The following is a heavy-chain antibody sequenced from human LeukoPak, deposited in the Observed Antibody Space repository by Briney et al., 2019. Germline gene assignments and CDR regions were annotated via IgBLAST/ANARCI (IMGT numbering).Heavy chain of an antibody. CDR2: IKQDGSEK. D-gene: IGHD5-12*01. CDR1: GFTLSTYW. Sequence: GGSLRLSCAASGFTLSTYWMSWVRQAPGKGLEWVANIKQDGSEKYYVDSVKGRFTISRDNAKNSLYLQINSLRANDTAVYYCARESDYYYFDYWGQGTLVTVSS. V-gene: IGHV3-7*05. J-gene: IGHJ4*02. CDR3: ARESDYYYFDY.